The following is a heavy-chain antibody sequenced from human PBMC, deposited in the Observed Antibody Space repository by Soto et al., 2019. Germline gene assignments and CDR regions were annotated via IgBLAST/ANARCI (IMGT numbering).Heavy chain of an antibody. J-gene: IGHJ4*02. CDR2: ISAYNGNT. CDR3: ARDDPDTAMAPYYFDY. Sequence: ASVKVSCKASGYTFTSYGISWVRQAPGRGLEWMGWISAYNGNTNYAQKLQGRVTMTTDTSTSTAYMELRSLRSDDTAVYCCARDDPDTAMAPYYFDYWGQGTLVTVSS. D-gene: IGHD5-18*01. CDR1: GYTFTSYG. V-gene: IGHV1-18*04.